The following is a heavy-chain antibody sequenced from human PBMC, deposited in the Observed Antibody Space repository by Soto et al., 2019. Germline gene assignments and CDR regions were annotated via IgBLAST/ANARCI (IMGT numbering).Heavy chain of an antibody. CDR1: GFTFRSFT. CDR3: TRDASRDSSARGWFDP. D-gene: IGHD6-13*01. Sequence: EVQLVESGGGLVKPGGSLRLSCAASGFTFRSFTMNWVRQAPGKGLEWVSTISSNSAYIYYTDALRGRFTISRDNVKNSLHLQMNSLRAEETAVYYCTRDASRDSSARGWFDPWGPGTLVTVSS. CDR2: ISSNSAYI. V-gene: IGHV3-21*02. J-gene: IGHJ5*02.